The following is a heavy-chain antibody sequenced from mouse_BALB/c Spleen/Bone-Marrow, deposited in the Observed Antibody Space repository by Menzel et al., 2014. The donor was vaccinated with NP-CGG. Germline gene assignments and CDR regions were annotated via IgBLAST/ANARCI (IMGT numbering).Heavy chain of an antibody. Sequence: QVQLKESGPELVRPGVSVKISCKGSGYTFTDYGMHWVKQSHAKSLEWIGLISLYSGNTNYNQKFKDKATMTVDKSSSTAYMELARLTSEDSAIYCCARGEYRYDEAMDYWGQGTSVTVSS. CDR1: GYTFTDYG. CDR2: ISLYSGNT. J-gene: IGHJ4*01. V-gene: IGHV1-67*01. D-gene: IGHD2-14*01. CDR3: ARGEYRYDEAMDY.